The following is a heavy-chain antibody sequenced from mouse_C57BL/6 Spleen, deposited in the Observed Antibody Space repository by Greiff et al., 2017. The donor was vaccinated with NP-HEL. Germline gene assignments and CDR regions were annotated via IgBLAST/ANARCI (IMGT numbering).Heavy chain of an antibody. Sequence: EVKLVESGEGLVKPGGSLKLSCAASGFTFSSYAMSWVRQTPEKRLEWVAYISSGGDYIYYADTVKGRFTISRDNARNTRYLQLSSLKSEDTAMYYCTRDRGDYPLDYWGQGTTLTVSS. CDR2: ISSGGDYI. CDR1: GFTFSSYA. V-gene: IGHV5-9-1*02. D-gene: IGHD2-4*01. CDR3: TRDRGDYPLDY. J-gene: IGHJ2*01.